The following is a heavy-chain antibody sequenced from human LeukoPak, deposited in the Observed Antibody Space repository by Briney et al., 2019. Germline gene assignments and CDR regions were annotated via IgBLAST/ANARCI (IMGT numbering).Heavy chain of an antibody. Sequence: ASVTVSLKCTVYTFTIYGFNWVRQPTAQGLEWVGWMNPNSGNTGYAQKFQGRVTMTRNTSISTAYMELSTLRSEETAVYYCARKSLDSDPESYWGEGTPVTVSS. CDR2: MNPNSGNT. CDR1: VYTFTIYG. D-gene: IGHD1-14*01. CDR3: ARKSLDSDPESY. V-gene: IGHV1-8*01. J-gene: IGHJ4*02.